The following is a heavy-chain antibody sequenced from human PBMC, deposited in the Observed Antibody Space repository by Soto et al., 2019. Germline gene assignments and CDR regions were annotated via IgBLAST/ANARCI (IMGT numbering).Heavy chain of an antibody. J-gene: IGHJ6*03. D-gene: IGHD3-10*01. CDR2: INHSGST. CDR1: GGSFSGYY. CDR3: ARGLVLWYGHFSRRGDHYYYMDV. V-gene: IGHV4-34*01. Sequence: QVQLQQWGAGLLKPSETLSLTCAVYGGSFSGYYWSWIRQPPGKGLEWIGEINHSGSTNYNSSLKSRVSISVDSSKNQFPLKLSSVTAADTAVYYCARGLVLWYGHFSRRGDHYYYMDVWGKGTTVTVSS.